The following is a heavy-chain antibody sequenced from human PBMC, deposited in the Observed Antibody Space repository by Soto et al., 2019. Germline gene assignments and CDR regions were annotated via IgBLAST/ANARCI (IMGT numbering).Heavy chain of an antibody. J-gene: IGHJ5*02. Sequence: QLQESGSGLVRPSQTLSLTCAVSGGSISSGGYSWNWIRQPPGKGLEWIGYTYHSGNTLYNPSLKSRVTISVDKSKNQFSLKLSSVTAADTAVYYCARDQLEGNWFDPWGQGTLVTVSS. CDR3: ARDQLEGNWFDP. D-gene: IGHD1-1*01. V-gene: IGHV4-30-2*01. CDR2: TYHSGNT. CDR1: GGSISSGGYS.